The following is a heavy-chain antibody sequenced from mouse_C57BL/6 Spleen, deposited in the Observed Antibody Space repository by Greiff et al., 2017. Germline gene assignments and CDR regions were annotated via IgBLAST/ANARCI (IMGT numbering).Heavy chain of an antibody. CDR1: GYTFTEYT. D-gene: IGHD2-3*01. J-gene: IGHJ4*01. CDR2: FYPGSGSI. Sequence: VQLQQSGAELVKPGASVKLSCKASGYTFTEYTIHWVKQRSGQGLEWIGWFYPGSGSIKYNEKFKDKATLTADKSSSTVYMELSRLTSEDSAVYCGARHEGGGYDGFSAMDYWGQGTSVTVSS. V-gene: IGHV1-62-2*01. CDR3: ARHEGGGYDGFSAMDY.